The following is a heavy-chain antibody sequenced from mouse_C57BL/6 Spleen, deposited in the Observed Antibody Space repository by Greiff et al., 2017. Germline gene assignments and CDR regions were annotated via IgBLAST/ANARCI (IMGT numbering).Heavy chain of an antibody. V-gene: IGHV1-18*01. CDR3: AREYYGSSYDWYFDV. J-gene: IGHJ1*03. CDR2: INPNNGGT. D-gene: IGHD1-1*01. CDR1: GYTFTDYN. Sequence: EVQLQQSGPELVKPGASVKIPCKASGYTFTDYNMDWVKQSHGKSLEWIGDINPNNGGTIYNQKFKGKATLTVDKSSSTAYLERRSLTSEDTAVYYCAREYYGSSYDWYFDVWGTGTTVTVSS.